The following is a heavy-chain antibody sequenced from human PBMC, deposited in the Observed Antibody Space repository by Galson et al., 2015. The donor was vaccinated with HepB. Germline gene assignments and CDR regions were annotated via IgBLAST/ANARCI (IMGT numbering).Heavy chain of an antibody. D-gene: IGHD4-11*01. CDR2: ISTTGENI. CDR3: ARDHFDYSNAIYYFDS. J-gene: IGHJ4*02. V-gene: IGHV3-48*04. Sequence: SLRLSCAASGSSLSTYTINWVRQSPTKGLQWVSYISTTGENIHYAESVKGRFTVARDNAKNAVFLQMNSLRAEDTAVYFCARDHFDYSNAIYYFDSWGQGTLVTVSS. CDR1: GSSLSTYT.